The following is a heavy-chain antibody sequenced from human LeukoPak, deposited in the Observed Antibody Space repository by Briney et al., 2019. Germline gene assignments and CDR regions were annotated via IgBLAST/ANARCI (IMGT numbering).Heavy chain of an antibody. D-gene: IGHD4/OR15-4a*01. CDR3: ARRAGAYSHPYDY. V-gene: IGHV3-53*01. CDR2: IYSDNT. Sequence: GGSLRLSCTVPGFTVSSNSMSWVRQAPGKGLEWVSFIYSDNTHYSDSVTGRFTISRDHSKNTLYLQMNSLRAEDTAVYYCARRAGAYSHPYDYWGQGTLVTVSS. CDR1: GFTVSSNS. J-gene: IGHJ4*02.